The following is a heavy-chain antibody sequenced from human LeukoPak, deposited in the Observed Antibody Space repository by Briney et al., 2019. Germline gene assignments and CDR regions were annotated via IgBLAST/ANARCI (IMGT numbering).Heavy chain of an antibody. CDR3: ARDRGYCSSTSCYAGYYYYGMDV. D-gene: IGHD2-2*01. Sequence: ASVKVSCKASGGTFRSYAISWVRQAPGQGLEWMGGIIPIFGTANYAQKFQGRVTITADESTSTAYMELSSLRSEDTAVYYCARDRGYCSSTSCYAGYYYYGMDVWGQGTTVTVSS. CDR2: IIPIFGTA. CDR1: GGTFRSYA. V-gene: IGHV1-69*13. J-gene: IGHJ6*02.